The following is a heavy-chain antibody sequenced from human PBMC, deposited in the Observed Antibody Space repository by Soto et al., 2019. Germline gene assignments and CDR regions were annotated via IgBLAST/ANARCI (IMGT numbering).Heavy chain of an antibody. CDR1: GFTFSSYA. D-gene: IGHD6-25*01. CDR3: ANDAAASDTDS. CDR2: ISGSGGGT. V-gene: IGHV3-23*01. J-gene: IGHJ5*01. Sequence: PGGSLRLSCAASGFTFSSYAMSWVRQAPGKGLEWVSLISGSGGGTYYADSVKGRFTISRDNSKNTLYLQMNSLRAEDTAVYYYANDAAASDTDSWGQGTLVTVSS.